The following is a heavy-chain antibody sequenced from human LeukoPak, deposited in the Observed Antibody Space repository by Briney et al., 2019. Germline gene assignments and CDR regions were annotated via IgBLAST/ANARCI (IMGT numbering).Heavy chain of an antibody. V-gene: IGHV3-74*01. J-gene: IGHJ4*02. CDR3: AYYVWGSYRPFDY. D-gene: IGHD3-16*02. Sequence: GESLQISCAASGFTFSSYWMHWVRQAPGKGLVWVSRINSDGSSTSYADSVKGRFTISRDNAKNTLYLQMNSLRAEDTAVYYCAYYVWGSYRPFDYWGQGTLVTVSS. CDR2: INSDGSST. CDR1: GFTFSSYW.